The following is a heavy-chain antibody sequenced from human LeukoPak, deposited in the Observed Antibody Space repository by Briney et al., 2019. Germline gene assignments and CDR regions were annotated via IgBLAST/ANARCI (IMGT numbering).Heavy chain of an antibody. CDR1: GGTFSSYA. CDR3: ARDHAEDYGGNNRAFDI. V-gene: IGHV1-69*05. J-gene: IGHJ3*02. CDR2: IIPIFGTA. Sequence: SVTISCKASGGTFSSYAISWVRQAPGQGLEWMGGIIPIFGTANYAQKFQGRVTITTDESTSTAYMELSSLRSEDTAVYYCARDHAEDYGGNNRAFDIWGQGTMVTVSS. D-gene: IGHD4-23*01.